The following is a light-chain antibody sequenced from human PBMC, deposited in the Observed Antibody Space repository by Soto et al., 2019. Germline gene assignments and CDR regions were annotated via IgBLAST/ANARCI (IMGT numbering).Light chain of an antibody. V-gene: IGLV2-14*01. Sequence: QSVLTQPASVSGSPGQSITISCTVSGRDIGAYDYVSWYQQHPGKAPKLLIYGVKNRPSGVSYRFSASKSAFTASLTISGLQAEDEAHYYCSSYTTSYFYVFGPGTKVNLL. CDR1: GRDIGAYDY. CDR2: GVK. J-gene: IGLJ1*01. CDR3: SSYTTSYFYV.